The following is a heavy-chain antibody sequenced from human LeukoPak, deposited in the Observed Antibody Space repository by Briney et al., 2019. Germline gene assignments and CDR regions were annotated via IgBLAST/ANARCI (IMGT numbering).Heavy chain of an antibody. J-gene: IGHJ4*02. D-gene: IGHD5-18*01. CDR2: ISSSSGTI. Sequence: GGSLRLSCAASGFTFSDYSMNWVRQAPGKGLEWVSYISSSSGTIYYADSVKGRFTISRDNSKNTLYLQMNSLRAEDTAVYYCARGSGYSYGFPDYWGQGTLVTVSS. V-gene: IGHV3-48*01. CDR1: GFTFSDYS. CDR3: ARGSGYSYGFPDY.